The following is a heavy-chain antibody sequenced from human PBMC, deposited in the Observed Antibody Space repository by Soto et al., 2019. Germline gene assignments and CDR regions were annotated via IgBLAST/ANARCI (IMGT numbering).Heavy chain of an antibody. D-gene: IGHD3-16*01. V-gene: IGHV4-59*02. CDR2: VHYSGVT. Sequence: PSETLSLTCTVSGGSVNGYYWSWIRQPPGKGLEWIGYVHYSGVTHYNPSLQSRVTMSIDTSNNRFSLRLNTASAPDTAVYYCARAADEYYDDRGSGTRYLDYWGQCALVTVSS. J-gene: IGHJ4*02. CDR1: GGSVNGYY. CDR3: ARAADEYYDDRGSGTRYLDY.